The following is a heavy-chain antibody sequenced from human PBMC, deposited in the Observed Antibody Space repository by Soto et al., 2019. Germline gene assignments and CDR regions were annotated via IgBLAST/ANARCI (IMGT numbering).Heavy chain of an antibody. V-gene: IGHV3-33*01. J-gene: IGHJ3*02. CDR2: IWYDGSNK. Sequence: GGSLRLSCAVSGFTFSSYGMHWVRQAPGKGLEWVAVIWYDGSNKYYADSVKGRFTISRDNSKNTLYLQMNSLRAEDTAVYYCAREWLRDAFDIWGQGTMVTVSS. D-gene: IGHD5-12*01. CDR1: GFTFSSYG. CDR3: AREWLRDAFDI.